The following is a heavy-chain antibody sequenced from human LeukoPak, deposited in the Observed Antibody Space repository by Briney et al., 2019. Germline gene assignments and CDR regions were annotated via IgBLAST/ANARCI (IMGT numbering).Heavy chain of an antibody. CDR3: ARSHEKYYYYYMDV. Sequence: GGSLRLSCAASGFTFSSYSMNWVRQAPGKGLEWVSSISRSSSYIYYGDSVKGRFTISRDNAKNSLYLQMNSLRAEDTALYYCARSHEKYYYYYMDVWGKGTTVTVSS. V-gene: IGHV3-21*04. CDR2: ISRSSSYI. J-gene: IGHJ6*03. CDR1: GFTFSSYS.